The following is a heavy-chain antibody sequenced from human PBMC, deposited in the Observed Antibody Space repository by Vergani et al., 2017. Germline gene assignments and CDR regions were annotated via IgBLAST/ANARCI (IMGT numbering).Heavy chain of an antibody. D-gene: IGHD2-2*01. V-gene: IGHV1-2*02. CDR3: ASVGTSSNRDYFDY. CDR2: INPNSGGT. Sequence: QVQLVQSGAEVKKPGASVKVSCKASGYTFTDYFMHWVRQAPGQGLEWMGWINPNSGGTNYAQKFQGRVTMTRDTSIGTAYMELSNLRSDDTAVYYCASVGTSSNRDYFDYWGQGTLVTVSS. CDR1: GYTFTDYF. J-gene: IGHJ4*02.